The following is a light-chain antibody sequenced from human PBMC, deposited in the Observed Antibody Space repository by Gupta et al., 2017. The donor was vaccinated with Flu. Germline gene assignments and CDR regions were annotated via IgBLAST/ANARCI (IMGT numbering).Light chain of an antibody. Sequence: ISCEENNIGNKIVHWYQQKPGQAPVLIVYDDSGRPSAIPERVSGSNSGNMATLTISRVEVGDEADYYCQVWDNHWVFGGGTKLTVL. V-gene: IGLV3-21*02. CDR2: DDS. J-gene: IGLJ3*02. CDR1: NIGNKI. CDR3: QVWDNHWV.